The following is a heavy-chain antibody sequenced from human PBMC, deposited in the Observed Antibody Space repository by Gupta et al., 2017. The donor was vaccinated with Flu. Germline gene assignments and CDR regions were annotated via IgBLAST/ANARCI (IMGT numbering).Heavy chain of an antibody. J-gene: IGHJ3*02. CDR1: GGTSSSNA. Sequence: QVQLVQSGAEVKKPGSSVKVSCKASGGTSSSNAISWVRQAPEHGLEWMGGIIPIFGTANYAQKFQGRVTITADESTSTAYMELSSLRSEDTAVYYCAREQNKKPVGPVFDIWGQGTMVTVSS. CDR2: IIPIFGTA. V-gene: IGHV1-69*01. CDR3: AREQNKKPVGPVFDI. D-gene: IGHD1-26*01.